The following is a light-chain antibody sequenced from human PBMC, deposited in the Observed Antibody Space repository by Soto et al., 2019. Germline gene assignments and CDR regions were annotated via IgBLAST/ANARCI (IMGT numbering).Light chain of an antibody. J-gene: IGKJ1*01. CDR2: WAS. CDR3: QQYYNSPWT. CDR1: QSVLYSSNNKNY. V-gene: IGKV4-1*01. Sequence: DIVMTQSPDYLAVSLGERATINCKSSQSVLYSSNNKNYLAWYQQKPGQPPKLLIYWASTRESGVPDRFSGSGSGTDFTLAISSLQAEDVAVYYCQQYYNSPWTFGQGTKVEIE.